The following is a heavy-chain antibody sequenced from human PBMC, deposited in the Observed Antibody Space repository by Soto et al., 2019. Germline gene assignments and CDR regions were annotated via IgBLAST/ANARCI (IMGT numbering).Heavy chain of an antibody. CDR2: ISGSGGST. V-gene: IGHV3-23*01. Sequence: GGSLRLSCAASGFTFSSYAMSWVRQAPGKGLEWVSAISGSGGSTYYADSVKGRFTISRDNSKNTLYLQMNSLGAEDTAVYYCAKVGYDFWSGYLAHWGQGTLVTVSS. CDR1: GFTFSSYA. J-gene: IGHJ4*02. D-gene: IGHD3-3*01. CDR3: AKVGYDFWSGYLAH.